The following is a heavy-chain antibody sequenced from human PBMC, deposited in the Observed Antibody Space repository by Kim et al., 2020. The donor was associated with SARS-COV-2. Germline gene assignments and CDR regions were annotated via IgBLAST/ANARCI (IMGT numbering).Heavy chain of an antibody. Sequence: ASVKVSCKASGYTFTSYYRHWVRQAPGQGLEWMGIINPSGGSTSYAQKFQGRVTMTRDTSTSTVYMELSSLRSEDTAVYYCARSGPPSAALLGFGELLVGYGIDVWGQGTTVTLSS. D-gene: IGHD3-10*01. CDR3: ARSGPPSAALLGFGELLVGYGIDV. CDR2: INPSGGST. CDR1: GYTFTSYY. J-gene: IGHJ6*02. V-gene: IGHV1-46*01.